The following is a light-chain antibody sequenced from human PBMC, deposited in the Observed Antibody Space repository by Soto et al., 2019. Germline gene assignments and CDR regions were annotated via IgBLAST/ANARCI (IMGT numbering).Light chain of an antibody. J-gene: IGLJ2*01. V-gene: IGLV1-40*01. CDR3: LSFDSSLSVV. CDR2: GNP. Sequence: QSALTQPPSVSGAPGQRVTISCTGSSSNIGAGYDVHWYQQLPGRAPKLLIYGNPNRPSGVPDRFSGSKSGTSASLAITGLQAEDEADYYCLSFDSSLSVVFGGGTKVTVL. CDR1: SSNIGAGYD.